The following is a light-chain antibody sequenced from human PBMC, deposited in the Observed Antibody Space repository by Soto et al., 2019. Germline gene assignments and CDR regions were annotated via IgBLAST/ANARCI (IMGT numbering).Light chain of an antibody. J-gene: IGLJ1*01. V-gene: IGLV2-14*01. CDR2: EVS. CDR3: SSCTTSNTLV. CDR1: SSDVGAYNY. Sequence: QSVLTQPASVSGSPGQSITISCTGTSSDVGAYNYVSWYQQHPGKAPKLMIYEVSNRPSGVSNRFSGSKSGNTASLTISGLQAEDEADYYCSSCTTSNTLVFGTGTKATVL.